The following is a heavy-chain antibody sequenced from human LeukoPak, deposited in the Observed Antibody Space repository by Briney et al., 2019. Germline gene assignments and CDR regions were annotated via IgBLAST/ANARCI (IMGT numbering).Heavy chain of an antibody. CDR1: GFSLSTSGMC. Sequence: KSGPTLVNPTQTLTLTCTFSGFSLSTSGMCVSWIRQPPGKALEWLARIDWDDDKYYSTSLKTRLTISKDTSKNQVVLTMTNMDPVDTATYYCARISPGDCYTYYFDYWGQGTLVTVSS. J-gene: IGHJ4*02. D-gene: IGHD2-21*02. CDR2: IDWDDDK. V-gene: IGHV2-70*11. CDR3: ARISPGDCYTYYFDY.